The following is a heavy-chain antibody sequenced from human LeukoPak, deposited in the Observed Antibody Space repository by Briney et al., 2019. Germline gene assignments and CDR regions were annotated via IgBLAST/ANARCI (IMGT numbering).Heavy chain of an antibody. CDR1: GFTVRTNY. CDR2: IYSGGKT. Sequence: GGSLRLSCAASGFTVRTNYMGWVRQAPGKGLEWVSVIYSGGKTYYADSAKGRFTISRDNSKNTLYLQMNSLRAEDTAVYYCARIGETGSYYFDSWGQGTLVTVSS. D-gene: IGHD1-26*01. V-gene: IGHV3-53*01. CDR3: ARIGETGSYYFDS. J-gene: IGHJ4*02.